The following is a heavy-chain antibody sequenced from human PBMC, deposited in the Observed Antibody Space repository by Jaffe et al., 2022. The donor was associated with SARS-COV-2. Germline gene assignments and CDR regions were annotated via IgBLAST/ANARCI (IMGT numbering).Heavy chain of an antibody. CDR1: GFTFSSYG. CDR3: AKGQRGYCSSTSCLREPDRAFDI. D-gene: IGHD2-2*01. J-gene: IGHJ3*02. V-gene: IGHV3-30*18. CDR2: ISYDGSNK. Sequence: QVQLVESGGGVVQPGRSLRLSCAASGFTFSSYGMHWVRQAPGKGLEWVAVISYDGSNKYYADSVKGRFTISRDNSKNTLYLQMNSLRAEDTAVYYCAKGQRGYCSSTSCLREPDRAFDIWGQGTMVTVSS.